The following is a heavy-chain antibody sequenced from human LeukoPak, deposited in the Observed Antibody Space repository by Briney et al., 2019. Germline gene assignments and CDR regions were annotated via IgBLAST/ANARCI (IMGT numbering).Heavy chain of an antibody. V-gene: IGHV3-48*01. Sequence: GGSLRLSCAASGFTFSSHSMNWVRQAPGKGLEWISYISSSSAIIHYADSVKGRFTISRDNSKNTLYLQMNSLRAEDTAVYYCARDTDGYNAWDAFDIWGQGTTVTVSS. J-gene: IGHJ3*02. CDR2: ISSSSAII. CDR3: ARDTDGYNAWDAFDI. D-gene: IGHD5-24*01. CDR1: GFTFSSHS.